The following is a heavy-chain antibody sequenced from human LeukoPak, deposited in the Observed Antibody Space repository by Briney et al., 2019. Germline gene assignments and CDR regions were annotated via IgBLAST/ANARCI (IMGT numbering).Heavy chain of an antibody. CDR1: GFTFSSYA. CDR3: ARWYNWFDP. CDR2: ISGSGSST. D-gene: IGHD2-8*01. Sequence: GGSLRLSCAASGFTFSSYAMHWVRQAPGKGLEWVSGISGSGSSTHYADSVKGRFTISRDNSKNTVYLQMNSLRAEGTAVYYCARWYNWFDPWGQGTLVTVSS. V-gene: IGHV3-23*01. J-gene: IGHJ5*02.